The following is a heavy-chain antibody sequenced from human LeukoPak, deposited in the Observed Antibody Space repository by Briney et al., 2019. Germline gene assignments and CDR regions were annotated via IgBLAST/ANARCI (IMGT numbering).Heavy chain of an antibody. J-gene: IGHJ6*03. CDR3: ARSDYDFWSGSPGYYYYYMDV. D-gene: IGHD3-3*01. V-gene: IGHV4-59*08. CDR1: GGSISSYY. CDR2: IRYNGST. Sequence: SETLSLTCTVSGGSISSYYWSWIRQPPGKGLEWIGYIRYNGSTNYNPSLKSRVTISADTSKNQFSLKLSSVTAADMAVYYCARSDYDFWSGSPGYYYYYMDVWGKGSTVTVSS.